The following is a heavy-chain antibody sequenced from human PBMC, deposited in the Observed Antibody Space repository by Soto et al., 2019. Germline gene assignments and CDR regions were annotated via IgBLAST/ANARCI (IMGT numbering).Heavy chain of an antibody. D-gene: IGHD3-16*01. CDR2: SNAGNGYT. J-gene: IGHJ6*02. Sequence: ASVKVSCKASGYTFTTYSMHWVRQAPGHRLEWMGWSNAGNGYTQYSQDFQGRVTITRDTSASTAFMELSSLRSEDMAVYYCARDGGSGMDVWGQGTTVTVSS. CDR1: GYTFTTYS. CDR3: ARDGGSGMDV. V-gene: IGHV1-3*02.